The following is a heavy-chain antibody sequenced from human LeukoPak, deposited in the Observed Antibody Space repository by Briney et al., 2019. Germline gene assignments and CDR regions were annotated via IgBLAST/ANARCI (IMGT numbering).Heavy chain of an antibody. CDR3: ARGLRCSSTSCYIRAFDI. D-gene: IGHD2-2*02. V-gene: IGHV1-8*01. CDR2: MNPNSGNT. CDR1: GYTFTSYD. J-gene: IGHJ3*02. Sequence: GASVKVSCKASGYTFTSYDISWVRQATGQGLEWMGWMNPNSGNTGYAQKFQGRVTMTRNTSISTAYMELSSLRSEDTAVYYCARGLRCSSTSCYIRAFDIWGQGTMVTVSS.